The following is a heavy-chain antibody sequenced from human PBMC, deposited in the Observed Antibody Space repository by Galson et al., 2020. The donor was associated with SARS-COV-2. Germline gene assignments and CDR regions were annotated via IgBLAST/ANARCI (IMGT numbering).Heavy chain of an antibody. J-gene: IGHJ2*01. V-gene: IGHV3-23*01. CDR2: ISGSGANT. CDR3: AKPEVRQDYWYFDL. D-gene: IGHD1-1*01. CDR1: GFTFSTYG. Sequence: GGSLRLSCAASGFTFSTYGMSWVRQAPGKGLEWVSTISGSGANTYYADSVKGQFTISRDNFKNTLYLRLNSLRAEDSAVYYCAKPEVRQDYWYFDLWGRGSLVTVSS.